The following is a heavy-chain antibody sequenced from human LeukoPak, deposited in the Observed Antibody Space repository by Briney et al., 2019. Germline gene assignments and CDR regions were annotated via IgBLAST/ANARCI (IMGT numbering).Heavy chain of an antibody. CDR1: GYSFTTYW. V-gene: IGHV5-51*01. D-gene: IGHD5-18*01. CDR3: ARPLVDTAMVDY. Sequence: GESLKISCKASGYSFTTYWIGWVRQMPGKGLEWMGIIYPADSAAKYSPSFQGQVTISVDKSISTAYLQWSRLKASDTAMYYCARPLVDTAMVDYWGQGTLVTVSS. CDR2: IYPADSAA. J-gene: IGHJ4*02.